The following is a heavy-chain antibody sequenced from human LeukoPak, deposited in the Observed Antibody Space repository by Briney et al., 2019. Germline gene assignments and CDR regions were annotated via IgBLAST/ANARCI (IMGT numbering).Heavy chain of an antibody. D-gene: IGHD4-17*01. CDR2: MYNSGST. V-gene: IGHV4-59*01. Sequence: SETLSLTCAVYGGSFSGYYWSWIRQPPGKGLEWIAYMYNSGSTNYNPSLKSRVTISIDTSKNQFSLKLSSLTAADTAIYYCARGIESYGDYGYWGQGILVTVSS. CDR1: GGSFSGYY. CDR3: ARGIESYGDYGY. J-gene: IGHJ4*02.